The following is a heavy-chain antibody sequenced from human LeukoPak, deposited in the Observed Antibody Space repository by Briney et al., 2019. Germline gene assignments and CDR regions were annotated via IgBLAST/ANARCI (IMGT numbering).Heavy chain of an antibody. CDR3: ARHGRMVIMSKFSTGIDQ. J-gene: IGHJ4*02. CDR2: IYYTGMT. CDR1: DGSISNYF. V-gene: IGHV4-59*08. D-gene: IGHD2-8*01. Sequence: PSETLSLTCTVPDGSISNYFWSWIRQPPGKGLEWIGYIYYTGMTNSNPSLKSRVTISMDTSKNQFSLNLRSVTAADTPIYYCARHGRMVIMSKFSTGIDQWGQGTLVTVSS.